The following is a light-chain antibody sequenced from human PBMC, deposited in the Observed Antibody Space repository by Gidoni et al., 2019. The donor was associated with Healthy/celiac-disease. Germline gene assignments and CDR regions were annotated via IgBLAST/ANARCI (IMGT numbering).Light chain of an antibody. CDR1: PSISSY. V-gene: IGKV1-39*01. Sequence: DIQMTQSPSSLSASVGDRVTITCRASPSISSYLNWYQQKPGKAPKPLIYAESSLQSGVPARFSGSGSGTEFTLTISSLQPEDFATYYCQQSDSTPYTVGQGTKLEIK. J-gene: IGKJ2*01. CDR3: QQSDSTPYT. CDR2: AES.